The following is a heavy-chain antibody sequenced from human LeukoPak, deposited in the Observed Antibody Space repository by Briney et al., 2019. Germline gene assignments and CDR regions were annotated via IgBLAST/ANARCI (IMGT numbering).Heavy chain of an antibody. CDR1: RYSFSNYW. Sequence: GGSLRLSCKGSRYSFSNYWIGWVRQMPGKGLEWVGIILPANSDTRYSPSFQGQVTMSADRSISTAYLQWSSLKAADTAMYYCARQYYDILTDPNYFDSWGQGTLVTVSS. D-gene: IGHD3-9*01. CDR3: ARQYYDILTDPNYFDS. V-gene: IGHV5-51*01. J-gene: IGHJ4*02. CDR2: ILPANSDT.